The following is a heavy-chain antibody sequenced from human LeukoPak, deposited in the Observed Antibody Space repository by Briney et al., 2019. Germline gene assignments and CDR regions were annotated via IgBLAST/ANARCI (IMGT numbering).Heavy chain of an antibody. CDR3: TATPYRDGPLNY. V-gene: IGHV4-34*01. CDR2: INRSGSI. D-gene: IGHD5-24*01. CDR1: GESFNTYY. Sequence: PSETLSLTCGVYGESFNTYYWTWIRQPPGKGLEWIGEINRSGSINYNPSLKSRVTMSVDTSKNQLSLTLTSVTAADTAVYYCTATPYRDGPLNYWGQGTLVSVSS. J-gene: IGHJ4*02.